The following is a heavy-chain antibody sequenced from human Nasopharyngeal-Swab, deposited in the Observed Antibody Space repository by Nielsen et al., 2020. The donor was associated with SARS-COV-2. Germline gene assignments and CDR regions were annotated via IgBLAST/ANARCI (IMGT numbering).Heavy chain of an antibody. D-gene: IGHD6-19*01. J-gene: IGHJ5*02. CDR2: ISRSGRTI. V-gene: IGHV3-11*04. Sequence: GESLKISCAASGFTFSDYYMSWIRQAPGKGLEWVSYISRSGRTIYYADSVKGRFTISRDNAKDSLYLQMNSLRAEDTAVYYCARGPQVPAGNGWYWFDPWGQGTLVTVSS. CDR3: ARGPQVPAGNGWYWFDP. CDR1: GFTFSDYY.